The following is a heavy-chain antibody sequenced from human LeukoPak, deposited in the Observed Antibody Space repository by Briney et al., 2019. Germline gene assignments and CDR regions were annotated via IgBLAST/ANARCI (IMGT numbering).Heavy chain of an antibody. Sequence: PGGPLRLSCAASGFTFSSYSMNWVRQAPGKGLEWVSYISSSSSTIYYADSVKGRFTISRDNAKNSLYLQMNSLRAEDTAVYYCARVAGIAVAGASYYFDYWGQGTLVTVSS. D-gene: IGHD6-19*01. J-gene: IGHJ4*02. CDR2: ISSSSSTI. V-gene: IGHV3-48*01. CDR3: ARVAGIAVAGASYYFDY. CDR1: GFTFSSYS.